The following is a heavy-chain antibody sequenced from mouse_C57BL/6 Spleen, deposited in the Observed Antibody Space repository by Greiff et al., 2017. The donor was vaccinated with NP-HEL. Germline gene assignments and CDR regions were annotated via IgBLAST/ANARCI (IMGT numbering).Heavy chain of an antibody. CDR2: IYPSDGST. J-gene: IGHJ4*01. CDR1: GYTFTSYD. Sequence: QVQLQQSGPELVKPGASVKLSCKASGYTFTSYDINWVKQRPGQGLEWIGWIYPSDGSTKYNEKFKGKATLTVYTSSRTAYMELHSLTSEDSAVYFCARSGGDYYAMDYWGQGTSVTVSS. CDR3: ARSGGDYYAMDY. V-gene: IGHV1-85*01. D-gene: IGHD3-2*02.